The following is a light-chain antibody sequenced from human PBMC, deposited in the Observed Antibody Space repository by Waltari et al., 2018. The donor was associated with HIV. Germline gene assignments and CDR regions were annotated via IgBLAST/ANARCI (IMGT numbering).Light chain of an antibody. CDR1: TSNIATNY. Sequence: QSALTQPPSASGSPGQRVTISCSGGTSNIATNYVFWYQQFPGTAPRFLIYRNNKRRPGVTHRFSGAKSGTSASLVISGLRSEDAGDYYCATWHANLGGPVFGGGTRVTVL. CDR3: ATWHANLGGPV. J-gene: IGLJ3*02. CDR2: RNN. V-gene: IGLV1-47*01.